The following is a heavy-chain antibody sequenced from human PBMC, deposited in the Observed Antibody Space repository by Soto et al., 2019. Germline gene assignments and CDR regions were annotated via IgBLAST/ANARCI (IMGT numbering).Heavy chain of an antibody. D-gene: IGHD5-18*01. CDR2: SDPEDGET. Sequence: ASVKVSCKVSGYTLTELSMHWVRQAPGKGLEWMGGSDPEDGETIYAQKFQGRVTMTEDTSTDTAYMELSSLRSEDTAVYYCATASRGYSYGLTDPWGQGTLVTVPQ. CDR3: ATASRGYSYGLTDP. V-gene: IGHV1-24*01. CDR1: GYTLTELS. J-gene: IGHJ5*02.